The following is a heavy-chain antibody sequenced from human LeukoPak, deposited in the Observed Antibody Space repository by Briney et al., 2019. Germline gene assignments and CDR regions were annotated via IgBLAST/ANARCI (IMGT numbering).Heavy chain of an antibody. V-gene: IGHV3-7*01. J-gene: IGHJ4*02. CDR2: IKQDESEK. D-gene: IGHD4-11*01. Sequence: GGSLSLSCAASGFTFSTYWMSWARQAPGKGLEWVANIKQDESEKYYMDSVKGRFTISRDNAKNSLSLQMSGLRADDTAVYYCARVGRDSKYGYFDFWGQGTLVTVSS. CDR3: ARVGRDSKYGYFDF. CDR1: GFTFSTYW.